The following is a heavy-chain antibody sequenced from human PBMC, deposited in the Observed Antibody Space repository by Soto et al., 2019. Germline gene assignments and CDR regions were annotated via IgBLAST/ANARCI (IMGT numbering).Heavy chain of an antibody. CDR3: ARSRGYSYGPTAFDI. V-gene: IGHV2-70*04. CDR1: GFSLSTSGMR. D-gene: IGHD5-18*01. J-gene: IGHJ3*02. CDR2: IDWDDDK. Sequence: SGPTLVNPTQTLTLTCTFSGFSLSTSGMRVSWIGQPPGKALEWLARIDWDDDKFYSTSLKTRLTISKDTSKNQVVLTMTNMDPVDTATYYCARSRGYSYGPTAFDIWGQGTMVTVSS.